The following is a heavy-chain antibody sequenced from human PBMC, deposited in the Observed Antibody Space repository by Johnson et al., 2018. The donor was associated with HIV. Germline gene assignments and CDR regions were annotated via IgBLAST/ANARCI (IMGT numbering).Heavy chain of an antibody. CDR1: GFTFSSYG. Sequence: QMQLVESGGGVVQPGGSLRLSCAASGFTFSSYGMHWVRQAPGKGLEWVSGINWNGGSTGYADSVKGRFTISRDNSKNTLYLQMNSLRAEDTAVYYCAREKTTPDAFDIWGQGTMVTVSS. CDR3: AREKTTPDAFDI. CDR2: INWNGGST. D-gene: IGHD1-7*01. J-gene: IGHJ3*02. V-gene: IGHV3-NL1*01.